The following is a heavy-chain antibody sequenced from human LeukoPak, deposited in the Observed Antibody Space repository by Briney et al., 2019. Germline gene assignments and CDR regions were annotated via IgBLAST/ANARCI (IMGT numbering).Heavy chain of an antibody. Sequence: PSETLSLTCTVSGGSISSYYWSWIRQPPGKGLEWIGYISYSGTTNYNPSLKSRVTMSVDTSKKRFSLKLTSVTAADTAVYCCAAYNAYNYVSDYWGQGTLVTVSS. J-gene: IGHJ4*02. CDR3: AAYNAYNYVSDY. CDR1: GGSISSYY. V-gene: IGHV4-59*01. CDR2: ISYSGTT. D-gene: IGHD5-24*01.